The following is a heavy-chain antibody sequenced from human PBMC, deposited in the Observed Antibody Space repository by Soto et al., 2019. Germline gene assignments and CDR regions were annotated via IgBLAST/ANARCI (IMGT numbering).Heavy chain of an antibody. J-gene: IGHJ4*02. V-gene: IGHV2-5*02. CDR3: AHSPYSSSSYYFYY. CDR1: GFSLSTSGVG. CDR2: IYWDDDK. Sequence: SGPTLVNPTQTLTLTCTFSGFSLSTSGVGVGWIRQPPGKALEWLALIYWDDDKRDSPFLKSRLTITKDTSKNQVVLTMTNMDPVDTAIFFCAHSPYSSSSYYFYYWSQGTLVTVSS. D-gene: IGHD6-6*01.